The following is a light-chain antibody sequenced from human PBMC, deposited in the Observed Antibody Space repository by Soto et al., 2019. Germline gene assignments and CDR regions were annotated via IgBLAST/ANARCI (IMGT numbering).Light chain of an antibody. J-gene: IGKJ3*01. CDR2: DAS. V-gene: IGKV1-5*01. CDR3: QLYNSYSFT. CDR1: QSIISW. Sequence: DIQMTQSPSTLSASVGDRVTITCRARQSIISWLAWYQQKPGKAPNLLIYDASSFESGVPSRFSGIGYGTEFTLPLSSLQPDDFATYYGQLYNSYSFTFGRGSRVDI.